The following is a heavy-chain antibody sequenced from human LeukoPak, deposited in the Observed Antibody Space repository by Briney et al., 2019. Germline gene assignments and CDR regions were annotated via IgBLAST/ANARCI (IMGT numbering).Heavy chain of an antibody. V-gene: IGHV4-59*01. CDR1: GGSITHYY. J-gene: IGHJ5*02. Sequence: SETLSLTCTVSGGSITHYYWSWIRQPPGKGLEWIGYIYYSATTSYNPSLKSRVTISIDASKNQFSLNLTSLTAADTAVYYCARGVPFDPWGQGTQVTVSS. CDR3: ARGVPFDP. D-gene: IGHD4/OR15-4a*01. CDR2: IYYSATT.